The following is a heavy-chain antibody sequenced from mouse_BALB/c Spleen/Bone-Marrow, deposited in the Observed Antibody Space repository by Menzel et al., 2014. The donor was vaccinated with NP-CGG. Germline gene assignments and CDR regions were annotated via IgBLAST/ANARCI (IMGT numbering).Heavy chain of an antibody. J-gene: IGHJ4*01. D-gene: IGHD2-4*01. V-gene: IGHV1-69*01. CDR3: ARGGHDFSLDY. CDR1: GYTFTDNW. Sequence: VQLVESGAELGMPGASVKMSCKASGYTFTDNWIYWVKQRPGQGLEWIGAIDTSDSYTNYNQKFMGKASLTVDASSSTAFMQVSGLTSDDSAVYFCARGGHDFSLDYWGQGTSVTVSS. CDR2: IDTSDSYT.